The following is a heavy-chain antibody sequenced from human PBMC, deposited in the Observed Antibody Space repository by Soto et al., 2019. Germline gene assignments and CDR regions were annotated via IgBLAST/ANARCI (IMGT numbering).Heavy chain of an antibody. J-gene: IGHJ4*02. D-gene: IGHD4-17*01. Sequence: ASVKVSCKASGYTVTSYYMHWVRQAPGQGLEWMGWISAYNGNTNYAQKLQGRVTMTTDTSTSTAYMELRSLRSDDTAVYYCARDDYGDSVYWGQGTLVTVSA. V-gene: IGHV1-18*04. CDR2: ISAYNGNT. CDR3: ARDDYGDSVY. CDR1: GYTVTSYY.